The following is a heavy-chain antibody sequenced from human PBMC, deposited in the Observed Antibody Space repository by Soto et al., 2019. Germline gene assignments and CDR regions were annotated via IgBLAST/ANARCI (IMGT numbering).Heavy chain of an antibody. CDR1: GGSISSSSYY. CDR3: ARHESWFNWFDP. D-gene: IGHD3-9*01. J-gene: IGHJ5*02. CDR2: IYYSGST. Sequence: QLQLQESGPGLVKPSETLSLTCTVSGGSISSSSYYWGWIRQPPGKGLEWIGSIYYSGSTYYNPSLKSRVTISVDTSKNQFSLKLSSVTAADTAVYYCARHESWFNWFDPWGQGTLVTVSS. V-gene: IGHV4-39*01.